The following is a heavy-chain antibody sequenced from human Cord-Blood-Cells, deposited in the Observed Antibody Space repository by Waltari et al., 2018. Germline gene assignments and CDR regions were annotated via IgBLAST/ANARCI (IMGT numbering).Heavy chain of an antibody. V-gene: IGHV3-21*01. J-gene: IGHJ3*02. Sequence: EVQLVESGGGLVKPGRSLRLSCAASGFTFSSYSINWARHAPGKGLEGVSSISSSSSYIYYADSVKGRFTISRDNAKNSLYLQMNSLRAEDTAVYYCARDLSHDYSNYDAFDIWGQGTMVTVSS. CDR2: ISSSSSYI. CDR3: ARDLSHDYSNYDAFDI. D-gene: IGHD4-4*01. CDR1: GFTFSSYS.